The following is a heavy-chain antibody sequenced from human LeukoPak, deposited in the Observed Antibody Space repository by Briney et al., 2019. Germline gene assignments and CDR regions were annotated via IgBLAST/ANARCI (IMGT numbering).Heavy chain of an antibody. Sequence: GGSLRLSCAASGFTFSRYWMHWVRQAPGKGLVWVSHINSDGSSTIYEDSVKGRFTISRDNAKNTLYLQMNSLRAEDTAVYYCARGSQDGSLDPWGQGTLVTVSS. J-gene: IGHJ5*02. CDR3: ARGSQDGSLDP. V-gene: IGHV3-74*01. D-gene: IGHD1-26*01. CDR2: INSDGSST. CDR1: GFTFSRYW.